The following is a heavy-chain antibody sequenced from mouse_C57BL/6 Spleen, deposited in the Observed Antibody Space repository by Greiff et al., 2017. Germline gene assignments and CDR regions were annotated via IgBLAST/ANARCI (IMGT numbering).Heavy chain of an antibody. CDR1: GYTFTSYW. CDR2: IDPSDSET. D-gene: IGHD1-1*01. V-gene: IGHV1-52*01. Sequence: QVQLQQPGAELVRPGSSVKLSCKASGYTFTSYWMHWVKQRPIQGLEWIGNIDPSDSETHYNQKFKDKATLTVDKSSSTAYMQLSSLTSEDSAVYYCARGGYYGRSWDWYFDVWGTGTTVTVSS. CDR3: ARGGYYGRSWDWYFDV. J-gene: IGHJ1*03.